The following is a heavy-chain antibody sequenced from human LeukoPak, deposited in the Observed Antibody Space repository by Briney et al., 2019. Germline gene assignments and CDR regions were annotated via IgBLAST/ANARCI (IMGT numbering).Heavy chain of an antibody. J-gene: IGHJ4*02. V-gene: IGHV1-69*04. CDR2: IIPILGIA. CDR3: ARGYYDSSGSIRGDY. Sequence: SVKVSCKASGGTFSSYAISWVRQAPGQGLEWMGRIIPILGIANYAQKLQGRVTMTTDTSTSTAYMELRSLRSDDTAVYYCARGYYDSSGSIRGDYWGQGTLVTVSS. CDR1: GGTFSSYA. D-gene: IGHD3-22*01.